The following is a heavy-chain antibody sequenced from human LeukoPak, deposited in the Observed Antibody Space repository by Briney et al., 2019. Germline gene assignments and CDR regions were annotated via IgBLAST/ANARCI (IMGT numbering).Heavy chain of an antibody. V-gene: IGHV1-8*01. CDR3: ARGTYDSSGYYYGY. CDR1: GYTLTSYD. Sequence: ASVKVSCKASGYTLTSYDINWVRQATGRGLEWMGWMNPNSGNTGYAQKFQGRVTMTRNTSISTAYMELSSLRSEDTAVYYCARGTYDSSGYYYGYWGQGTLVTVSS. D-gene: IGHD3-22*01. J-gene: IGHJ4*02. CDR2: MNPNSGNT.